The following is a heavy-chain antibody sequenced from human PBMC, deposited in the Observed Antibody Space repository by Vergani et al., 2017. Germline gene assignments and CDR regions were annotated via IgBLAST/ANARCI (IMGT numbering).Heavy chain of an antibody. V-gene: IGHV3-21*01. CDR2: IISSSSXV. Sequence: EVQLVESGGGLVQPGGSLRLSCAASGFTFSSYSMNWVRQAPGKGLEWVSSIISSSSXVYYADSVKGRFTISRDNAKNTLYMQMNSLRSEDTAVYYCAVERVSHYYDSSGYYSRSSNYWGQGTLVTVSS. CDR1: GFTFSSYS. D-gene: IGHD3-22*01. CDR3: AVERVSHYYDSSGYYSRSSNY. J-gene: IGHJ4*02.